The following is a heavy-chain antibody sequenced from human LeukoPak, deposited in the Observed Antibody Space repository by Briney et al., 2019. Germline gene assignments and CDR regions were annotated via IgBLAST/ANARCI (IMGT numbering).Heavy chain of an antibody. Sequence: PGRSLRLSCVASGFNFRHYGMYWVRQGPDKGLEWVAVIWPGGRDGDKYYTDSVKGRFTISRDNSKNTLYLEMSSLRAEDTAVYYCATKRAFCSGGSCYDYWGQGTLVTVS. CDR1: GFNFRHYG. CDR3: ATKRAFCSGGSCYDY. V-gene: IGHV3-33*01. CDR2: IWPGGRDGDK. D-gene: IGHD2-15*01. J-gene: IGHJ4*02.